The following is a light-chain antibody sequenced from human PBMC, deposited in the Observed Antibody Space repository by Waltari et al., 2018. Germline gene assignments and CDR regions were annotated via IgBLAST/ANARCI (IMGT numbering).Light chain of an antibody. Sequence: DVVMTQSPLSLPVILGQTASISCRSSQSLLYRDGNTYLTWIQQRPGHSPRRLIYKGSNRDSGVPDRFSGSGAGSDFTLKISRVEAEDVGVYYCMQGTRWPGTSGQGTRLEIK. J-gene: IGKJ2*01. CDR1: QSLLYRDGNTY. CDR2: KGS. V-gene: IGKV2-30*01. CDR3: MQGTRWPGT.